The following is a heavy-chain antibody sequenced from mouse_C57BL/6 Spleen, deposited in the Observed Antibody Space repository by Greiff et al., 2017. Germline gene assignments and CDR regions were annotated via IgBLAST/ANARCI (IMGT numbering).Heavy chain of an antibody. CDR3: ARGTAQAKDY. J-gene: IGHJ2*01. Sequence: QVQLQQPGAELVKPGASVKLSCKASGYTFTSYWMQWVKQRPGQGLEWIGEIDPSDSYTNYNHKFKGKATLTVDTSSSTAYMQLSSLTSEDSAVYYCARGTAQAKDYWGQGTTLTVSS. D-gene: IGHD3-2*02. V-gene: IGHV1-50*01. CDR1: GYTFTSYW. CDR2: IDPSDSYT.